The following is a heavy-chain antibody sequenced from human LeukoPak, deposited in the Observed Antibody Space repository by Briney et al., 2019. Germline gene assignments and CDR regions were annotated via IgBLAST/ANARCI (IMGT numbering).Heavy chain of an antibody. Sequence: GGSLRLSCAASGFTFSSYSMNWVRQAPGKGLEWVAFIRYDGSNKYYADSVKGRFTISRDNSKNTLYLQMNSLRAEDTAVYYCAKPPSRGPYYFDYWGQGTLVTVSS. V-gene: IGHV3-30*02. J-gene: IGHJ4*02. CDR2: IRYDGSNK. CDR1: GFTFSSYS. CDR3: AKPPSRGPYYFDY.